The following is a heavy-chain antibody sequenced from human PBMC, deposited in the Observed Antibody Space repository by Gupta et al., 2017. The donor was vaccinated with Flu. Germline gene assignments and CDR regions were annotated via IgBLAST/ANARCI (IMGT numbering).Heavy chain of an antibody. CDR2: ISSSSSYI. CDR1: GFTFSTYS. D-gene: IGHD3-10*01. V-gene: IGHV3-21*01. CDR3: ARTFGISTSYYMDV. J-gene: IGHJ6*03. Sequence: EVQLVESGGGLVRPGGSLRLSCAASGFTFSTYSMNWVRQAPGKGLEWVSSISSSSSYIYYTDSVKGRFTISRDSAKNSLYLQMNSLRAEDTAVYYCARTFGISTSYYMDVWGRGTTVTVSS.